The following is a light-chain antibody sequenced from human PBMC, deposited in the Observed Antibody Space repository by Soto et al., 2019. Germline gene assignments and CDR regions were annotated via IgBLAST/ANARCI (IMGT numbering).Light chain of an antibody. Sequence: QSALTQPPSASGSPGQPVTISSTGTKIDIGVYDFVSWYQHHPGKAPRLIIYEVVQRPSGVPDRFSGSKSGNTASLTVSGLQAADEADYFCKSYAGSNTYVFGSGTKLTVL. V-gene: IGLV2-8*01. CDR2: EVV. CDR3: KSYAGSNTYV. J-gene: IGLJ1*01. CDR1: KIDIGVYDF.